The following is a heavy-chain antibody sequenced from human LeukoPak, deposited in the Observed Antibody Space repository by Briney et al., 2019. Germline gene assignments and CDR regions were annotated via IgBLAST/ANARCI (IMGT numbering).Heavy chain of an antibody. Sequence: GGSLRLSCAASGFTVNNNYMNWVRQAPDQGLEWFSVIYGGSTYYAASVKGRFTIARDNSENTVYLQMNSLRPEDTATYYCARGLRAAAGTDYFDYWGQGTLVTVSS. V-gene: IGHV3-66*01. CDR3: ARGLRAAAGTDYFDY. CDR2: IYGGST. D-gene: IGHD6-13*01. J-gene: IGHJ4*02. CDR1: GFTVNNNY.